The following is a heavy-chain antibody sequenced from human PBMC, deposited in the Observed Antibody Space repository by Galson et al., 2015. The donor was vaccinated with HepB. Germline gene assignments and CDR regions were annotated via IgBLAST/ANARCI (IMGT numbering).Heavy chain of an antibody. Sequence: SLRLSCAASGFTFSSYSMNWVRQAPGKGLEWVSYISSSSSTIYYADSVKGRFTISRDNAKNSLYLQMSNLRDEDTAVYYCARDKILWFGELLYNAFDIWGQGTMVTVSS. J-gene: IGHJ3*02. CDR3: ARDKILWFGELLYNAFDI. CDR2: ISSSSSTI. V-gene: IGHV3-48*02. D-gene: IGHD3-10*01. CDR1: GFTFSSYS.